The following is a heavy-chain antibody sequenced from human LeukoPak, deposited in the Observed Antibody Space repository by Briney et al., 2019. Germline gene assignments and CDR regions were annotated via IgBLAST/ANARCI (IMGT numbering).Heavy chain of an antibody. D-gene: IGHD6-19*01. J-gene: IGHJ4*02. CDR1: GFTFSSYA. V-gene: IGHV3-30-3*01. Sequence: GGSLRLSCAASGFTFSSYAMHWVRQAPGKGLEWVAVISYDGSNKYYADSVKGRFTISRDNSKNTLYLQMNSLRAEDTAVYYCARDRDSSGWNYSDYWGQGTLVTVSS. CDR3: ARDRDSSGWNYSDY. CDR2: ISYDGSNK.